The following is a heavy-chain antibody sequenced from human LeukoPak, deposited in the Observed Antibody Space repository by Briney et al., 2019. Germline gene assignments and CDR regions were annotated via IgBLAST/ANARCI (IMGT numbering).Heavy chain of an antibody. D-gene: IGHD3-3*01. J-gene: IGHJ4*02. V-gene: IGHV4-61*02. CDR3: ARATIFGVVNDY. CDR1: GGSISSGSYY. CDR2: IYTSGST. Sequence: SQTLSLTCTVSGGSISSGSYYWSWIRQPAGKGLEWIGRIYTSGSTNYNPSLKSRVTISVDTSKNQFSLKLSSVTAADTAVYYCARATIFGVVNDYWGQGTLVTVSS.